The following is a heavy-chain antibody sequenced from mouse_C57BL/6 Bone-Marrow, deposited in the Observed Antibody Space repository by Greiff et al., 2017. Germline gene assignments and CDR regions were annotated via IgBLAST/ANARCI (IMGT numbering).Heavy chain of an antibody. CDR2: ILPGSGST. J-gene: IGHJ1*03. D-gene: IGHD1-1*01. Sequence: VQLQQSGAELMKPGASVKLSCKATGYTFPGYWIEWVKQRPGHGLEWIGEILPGSGSTNYNEKFKGKATFTAATSSHTAYLQLSRLTTEDSALYYCARERVVITDWYFDVWDTGTTVPVTS. CDR3: ARERVVITDWYFDV. CDR1: GYTFPGYW. V-gene: IGHV1-9*01.